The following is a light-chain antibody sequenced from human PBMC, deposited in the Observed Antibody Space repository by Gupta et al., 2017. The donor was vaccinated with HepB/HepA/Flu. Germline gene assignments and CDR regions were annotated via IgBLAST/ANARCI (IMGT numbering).Light chain of an antibody. V-gene: IGKV3-11*01. CDR1: QYVNIY. Sequence: EIVLTQSPGTLSLSPGERATLSCRASQYVNIYLAWYQQKPGQAPRLLIYDASNRATAIPARFSGSGSGTDFTLTISSLEPEDFAVYYCQQRRSWPITFGQGTRLEIK. CDR3: QQRRSWPIT. CDR2: DAS. J-gene: IGKJ5*01.